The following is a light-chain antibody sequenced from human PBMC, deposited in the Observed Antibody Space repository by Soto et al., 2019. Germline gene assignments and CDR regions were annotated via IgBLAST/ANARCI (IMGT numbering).Light chain of an antibody. CDR1: SSDVGGYNY. Sequence: QPVLTQPASVSGSPGQSITISCSGTSSDVGGYNYVSWYQQHPDKAPKLMIYDVSNRPSGVSQRFSGSKSGNTASLTIAPLHAEDETDYYCCSDTSHNTYVFGTGTKVTVL. CDR2: DVS. J-gene: IGLJ1*01. V-gene: IGLV2-14*01. CDR3: CSDTSHNTYV.